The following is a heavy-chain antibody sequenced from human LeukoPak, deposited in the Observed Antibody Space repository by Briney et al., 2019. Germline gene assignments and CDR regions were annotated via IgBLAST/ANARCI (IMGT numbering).Heavy chain of an antibody. V-gene: IGHV4-59*01. Sequence: SETLSLTCTVSGGSISSYYWSWIRQPPGKGLEWIGYIYYSGSTNYNPSLKSRVTISVDTSKNQFSLKLSSVTAADTAVYYCARMVVAATGGVDVWGQGTTVTVSS. CDR3: ARMVVAATGGVDV. CDR1: GGSISSYY. CDR2: IYYSGST. J-gene: IGHJ6*02. D-gene: IGHD2-15*01.